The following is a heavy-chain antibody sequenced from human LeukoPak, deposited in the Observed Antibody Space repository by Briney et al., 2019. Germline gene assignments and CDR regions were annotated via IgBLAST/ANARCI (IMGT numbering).Heavy chain of an antibody. CDR3: ARAAPSYYGSGSLGSYYYGMDV. CDR1: GGSMSTSSCY. Sequence: SETLSLTCTVSGGSMSTSSCYWGWIRQPPGKGLEWIGSIYYSGSPYYNPSLKSRVAISIDTSKNQFSLKLSSVTAADTAMYYCARAAPSYYGSGSLGSYYYGMDVWGQGTTVTVSS. J-gene: IGHJ6*02. CDR2: IYYSGSP. V-gene: IGHV4-39*07. D-gene: IGHD3-10*01.